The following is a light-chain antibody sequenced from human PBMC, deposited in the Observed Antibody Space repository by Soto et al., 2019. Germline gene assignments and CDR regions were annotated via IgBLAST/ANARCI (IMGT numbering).Light chain of an antibody. V-gene: IGKV3-20*01. CDR2: GAS. CDR1: QSVTSNY. CDR3: QQYGSSPGT. Sequence: EIVLTQSTGTLSLSPGERATLSCRASQSVTSNYLAWYQQKPGQAPRLLIFGASIRDTGIPDSFSGSGSGTDFTLTISRLEPEDFAVYYCQQYGSSPGTFGKGTKVDIK. J-gene: IGKJ1*01.